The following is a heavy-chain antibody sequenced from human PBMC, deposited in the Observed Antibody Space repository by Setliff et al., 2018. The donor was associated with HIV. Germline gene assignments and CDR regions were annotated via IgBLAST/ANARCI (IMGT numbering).Heavy chain of an antibody. CDR2: IYTSGSA. CDR3: ARHAVPHYYDSSGPS. V-gene: IGHV4-4*07. CDR1: GGSINSYY. Sequence: PSETLSLTCTVSGGSINSYYWSWIRQPAGKGLEWIGRIYTSGSANYNPSLKSRVTMSVDTSKNQFSLKLTSVTAADTAVYYCARHAVPHYYDSSGPSWGPGTLVTVSS. J-gene: IGHJ5*02. D-gene: IGHD3-22*01.